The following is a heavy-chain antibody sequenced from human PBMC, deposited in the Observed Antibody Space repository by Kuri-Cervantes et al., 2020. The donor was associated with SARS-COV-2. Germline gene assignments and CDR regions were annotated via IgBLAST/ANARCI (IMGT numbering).Heavy chain of an antibody. CDR3: ARDLRIAAAGFDY. J-gene: IGHJ4*02. D-gene: IGHD6-13*01. V-gene: IGHV3-21*01. CDR2: ISSSSSYI. CDR1: GFTFDDYS. Sequence: GESLKISCAASGFTFDDYSMNWVRQAPGKGLEWVSSISSSSSYIYYADSVKGRFTISRDNAKNSLYLQMNSLRAEDTAVYYCARDLRIAAAGFDYWGQGTLVTVSS.